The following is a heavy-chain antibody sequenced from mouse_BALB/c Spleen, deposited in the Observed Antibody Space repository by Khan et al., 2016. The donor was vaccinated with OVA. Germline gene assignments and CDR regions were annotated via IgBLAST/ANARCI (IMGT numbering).Heavy chain of an antibody. J-gene: IGHJ1*01. V-gene: IGHV1-77*01. CDR1: GYTFTDYV. CDR3: ARARYFGV. Sequence: VQLQQSGPELVKPGASVKMSCKASGYTFTDYVITWVRQRTGQGLEWIGEIYPGSGNSSYNEKFKDKATLTADKSSNTAYMQLSSLTYEDSAVYLCARARYFGVWGAGTTVTVSS. CDR2: IYPGSGNS.